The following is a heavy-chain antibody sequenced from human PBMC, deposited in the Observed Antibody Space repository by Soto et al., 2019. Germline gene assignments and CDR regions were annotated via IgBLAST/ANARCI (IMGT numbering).Heavy chain of an antibody. CDR3: ARGRGRYSSGWSWFDP. V-gene: IGHV4-4*02. CDR2: VFQSGST. CDR1: GGTIRSPDW. Sequence: SETLSLTCGVSGGTIRSPDWWTWVRQPPGKGLEWIGEVFQSGSTNYTPSLEGRVTISVDKSKNQFSLTLTSVTAADTAVYFCARGRGRYSSGWSWFDPWGQGLSVPASS. J-gene: IGHJ5*02. D-gene: IGHD6-19*01.